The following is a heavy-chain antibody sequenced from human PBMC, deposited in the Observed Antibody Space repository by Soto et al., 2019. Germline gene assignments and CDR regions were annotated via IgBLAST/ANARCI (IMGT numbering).Heavy chain of an antibody. CDR1: GFTFSDYS. CDR3: VRGGYGPVDAFDV. Sequence: EVRLVESGGGLVQPGESLRLSCVASGFTFSDYSMNWVRQAPGKGLEWVSYISSDSRTKYYVDSVKGRFTISRDNAKNSLFMQRSGLRAEDTAVYYCVRGGYGPVDAFDVWGQGTMVTVSS. D-gene: IGHD5-12*01. V-gene: IGHV3-48*01. J-gene: IGHJ3*01. CDR2: ISSDSRTK.